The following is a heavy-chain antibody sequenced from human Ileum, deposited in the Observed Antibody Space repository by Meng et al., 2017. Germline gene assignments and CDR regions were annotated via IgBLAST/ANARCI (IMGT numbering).Heavy chain of an antibody. CDR2: LSGNSNT. V-gene: IGHV3-23*03. Sequence: EVQLLESGGGFVQPGGSLRRSCTASGFTFSSYGMSWVRQAPGKGLEWVSGLSGNSNTYYAESVMGRFAISRDNSKNTLYLQMNSLKAEDTAVYYCARGIGTHGRYYSDYWGQGTLVTVSS. J-gene: IGHJ4*02. CDR1: GFTFSSYG. CDR3: ARGIGTHGRYYSDY. D-gene: IGHD3-9*01.